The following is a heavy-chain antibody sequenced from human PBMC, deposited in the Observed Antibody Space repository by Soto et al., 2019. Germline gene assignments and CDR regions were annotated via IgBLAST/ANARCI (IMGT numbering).Heavy chain of an antibody. CDR2: INPSGGST. D-gene: IGHD6-13*01. V-gene: IGHV1-46*01. CDR3: ASTPTPPGYSSSWPLDY. J-gene: IGHJ4*02. Sequence: ASVKVSCKASGYTFTSYYMHWVRQAPGQGLEWMGIINPSGGSTSYAQKFQGRITMTRDTSTSTVYMELSSLRSEDTAVYYCASTPTPPGYSSSWPLDYWGQGTLVTVSS. CDR1: GYTFTSYY.